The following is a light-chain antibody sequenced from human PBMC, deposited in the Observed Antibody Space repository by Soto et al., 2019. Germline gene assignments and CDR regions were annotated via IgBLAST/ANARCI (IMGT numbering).Light chain of an antibody. Sequence: DIHMTQSPSSLTASLGDRVTVPXRASQSVSVYFNWYQQERVXXTKLXXXAAXSLQNGVPSRFIGSGSGKEFTLTISSLQSEYFSVYYCQQYDNCPPGTFGQGTKVDIK. V-gene: IGKV1-39*01. CDR2: AAX. CDR3: QQYDNCPPGT. CDR1: QSVSVY. J-gene: IGKJ1*01.